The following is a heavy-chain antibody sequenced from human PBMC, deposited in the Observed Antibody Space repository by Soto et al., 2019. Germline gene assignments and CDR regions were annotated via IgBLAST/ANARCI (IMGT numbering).Heavy chain of an antibody. CDR2: ISGSGGST. Sequence: EVQLLESGGGLVQPGGSLRLSCAASGFTFSSYAMSWVRQAPGKGLEWVSAISGSGGSTYYADSVKGRFTISRDNSKNTLYLQMNSLRAEDTAVYYCAKDAYYDILTGYGNWFDPWGQGTLVTVSS. V-gene: IGHV3-23*01. D-gene: IGHD3-9*01. J-gene: IGHJ5*02. CDR3: AKDAYYDILTGYGNWFDP. CDR1: GFTFSSYA.